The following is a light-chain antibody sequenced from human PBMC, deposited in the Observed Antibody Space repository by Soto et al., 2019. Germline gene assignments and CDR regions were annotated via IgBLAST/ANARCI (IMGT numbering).Light chain of an antibody. V-gene: IGKV3-20*01. J-gene: IGKJ5*01. CDR2: GAS. CDR1: PRVSSSY. CDR3: QQYGISPLT. Sequence: EVLLSQSPTILSSTTGETATLSCTISPRVSSSYFAWYEQKPGQTPRLLIYGASSRATGLPDRFSGSGSGTEFTLTISSLEPEDFAVYYCQQYGISPLTFGQGTLLEI.